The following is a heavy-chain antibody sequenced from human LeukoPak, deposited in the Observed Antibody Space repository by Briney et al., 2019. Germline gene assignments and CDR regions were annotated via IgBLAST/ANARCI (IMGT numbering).Heavy chain of an antibody. CDR2: INPNSGGT. Sequence: GESLKISCKGSGYIFTSYWIGWVRQVPGKGLEWMGWINPNSGGTNYAQNFQGRVTMTRDTSISTTYMELTRLTSDDTAVYYCARRGAEYTTSPYGWFDPWGQGTLVTVSS. J-gene: IGHJ5*02. D-gene: IGHD6-6*01. V-gene: IGHV1-2*02. CDR1: GYIFTSYW. CDR3: ARRGAEYTTSPYGWFDP.